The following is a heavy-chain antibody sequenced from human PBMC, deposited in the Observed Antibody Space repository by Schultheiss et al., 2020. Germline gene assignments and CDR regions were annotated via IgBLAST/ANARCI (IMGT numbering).Heavy chain of an antibody. J-gene: IGHJ4*02. CDR3: AKNFGPKWAFDY. CDR1: GFTFSSYA. Sequence: GGSLRLSCAASGFTFSSYAMSWVRQAPGKGLEWVAVISYDGSNKYYADSVKGRFTISRDNSKNTLYLQMNSLRAEDTAVYYCAKNFGPKWAFDYWGQGTLVTVSS. V-gene: IGHV3-30*18. CDR2: ISYDGSNK. D-gene: IGHD3-10*01.